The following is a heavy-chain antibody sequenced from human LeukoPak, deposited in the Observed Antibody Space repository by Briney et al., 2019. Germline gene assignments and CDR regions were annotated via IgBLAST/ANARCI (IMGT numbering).Heavy chain of an antibody. CDR2: ISGSGGST. Sequence: GGSLRLSCAASGFTFSSYAMSWVRQAPGKGLEWVSAISGSGGSTYYADSVKGRFTISRDNSKNTLYLQMNSLRAEDTAVYYCANERWLRYFDWLANWFDPWGQGTLVTVSS. CDR3: ANERWLRYFDWLANWFDP. V-gene: IGHV3-23*01. J-gene: IGHJ5*02. CDR1: GFTFSSYA. D-gene: IGHD3-9*01.